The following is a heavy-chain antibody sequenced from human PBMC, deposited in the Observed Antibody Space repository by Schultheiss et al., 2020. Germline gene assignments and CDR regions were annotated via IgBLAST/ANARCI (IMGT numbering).Heavy chain of an antibody. Sequence: SETLSLTCAVYGGSFSGYYWSWIRQPPGKGLQWIGYIYYSGSTYYDPSLKSRVTISLDTSKNQFSLKLSSVTAADTAVYYCARDSRRSFDYWGQGTLVTVSS. J-gene: IGHJ4*02. CDR3: ARDSRRSFDY. CDR2: IYYSGST. CDR1: GGSFSGYY. V-gene: IGHV4-34*09.